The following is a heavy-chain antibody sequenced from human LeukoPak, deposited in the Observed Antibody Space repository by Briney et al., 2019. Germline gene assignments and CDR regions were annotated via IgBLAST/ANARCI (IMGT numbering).Heavy chain of an antibody. D-gene: IGHD6-6*01. CDR1: GYTFTSYD. V-gene: IGHV1-8*01. CDR3: ARTYSSSRSYYYYMDV. CDR2: MNPNSGNT. Sequence: ASVKVSCKASGYTFTSYDINWVRQATGQGLEGVGWMNPNSGNTGYAQKFQGRVTMTRNTSISTAYMELSSLRSEDTAVYYCARTYSSSRSYYYYMDVWGKGTTVTVSS. J-gene: IGHJ6*03.